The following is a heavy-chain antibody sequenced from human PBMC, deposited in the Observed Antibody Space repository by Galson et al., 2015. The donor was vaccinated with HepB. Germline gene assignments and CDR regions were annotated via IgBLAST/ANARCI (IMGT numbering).Heavy chain of an antibody. J-gene: IGHJ1*01. CDR2: IIPIFGTA. Sequence: SVKVSCKASGGTFSSYSIIWVRQAPGQGLEWMGGIIPIFGTANYAQKFQGRVTIAADESTSTAYMVLRSLRYEDTAVYHCAYFTSGSAEDLHYWGQGTLVTVSS. D-gene: IGHD3-10*01. CDR1: GGTFSSYS. CDR3: AYFTSGSAEDLHY. V-gene: IGHV1-69*13.